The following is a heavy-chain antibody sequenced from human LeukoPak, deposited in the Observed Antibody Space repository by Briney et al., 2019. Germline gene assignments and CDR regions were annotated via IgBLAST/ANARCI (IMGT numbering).Heavy chain of an antibody. Sequence: ASVKVSCKASGYIFTTYYMHWLRQAPGQGPEWMGIINPSGGSTSYAQKFQGRVTMTRDMSTSTVYMELSSLRSEDTAVYYCAREMKGLDYRGQGTLVTVSS. V-gene: IGHV1-46*01. J-gene: IGHJ4*02. CDR1: GYIFTTYY. CDR2: INPSGGST. CDR3: AREMKGLDY.